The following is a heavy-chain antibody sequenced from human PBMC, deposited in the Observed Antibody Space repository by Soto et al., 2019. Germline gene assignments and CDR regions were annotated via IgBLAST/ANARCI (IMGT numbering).Heavy chain of an antibody. CDR1: GFTFSSYG. D-gene: IGHD3-22*01. V-gene: IGHV3-33*01. Sequence: GGSLRLSCAASGFTFSSYGMHWVRQAPGKGLEWVAVIWYDGSNKYYADSVKGRFTISRDNSKNTLYLQMNSLRAEDTAVYYCARERYYYDSSGYYISTPESGFDYWGQGTLVTVSS. CDR2: IWYDGSNK. J-gene: IGHJ4*02. CDR3: ARERYYYDSSGYYISTPESGFDY.